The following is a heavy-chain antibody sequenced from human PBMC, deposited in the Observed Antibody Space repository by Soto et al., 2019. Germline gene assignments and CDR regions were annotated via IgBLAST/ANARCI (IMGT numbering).Heavy chain of an antibody. CDR2: ISYDGSNR. Sequence: PGGSLRLSCAASGFNFYRYDMHWVRQAPGKGLEWVAVISYDGSNRYYADSVKGRFTISRDNSKNTLYLQMNSLRAEDTAVYYCAKDRSGGTWGFDPWGQGTLVTVSS. J-gene: IGHJ5*02. V-gene: IGHV3-30*18. CDR1: GFNFYRYD. D-gene: IGHD2-15*01. CDR3: AKDRSGGTWGFDP.